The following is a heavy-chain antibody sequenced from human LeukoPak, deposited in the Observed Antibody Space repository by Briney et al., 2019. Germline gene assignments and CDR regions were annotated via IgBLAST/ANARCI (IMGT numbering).Heavy chain of an antibody. CDR3: ARDPPIAVAGRFWFDP. Sequence: EASVKVSCKASGYTFTGYYMHWVRQAPGQGLEWMGWINPNSGGTNYAQKFQGRATMTRETSISTAYMELRRLRSDDTAVYYCARDPPIAVAGRFWFDPWGQGTLVTVSS. CDR2: INPNSGGT. J-gene: IGHJ5*02. CDR1: GYTFTGYY. V-gene: IGHV1-2*02. D-gene: IGHD6-19*01.